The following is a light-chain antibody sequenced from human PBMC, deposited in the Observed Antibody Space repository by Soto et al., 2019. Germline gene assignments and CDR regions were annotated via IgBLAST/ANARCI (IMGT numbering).Light chain of an antibody. CDR3: QQSFVFPRT. V-gene: IGKV1-5*03. CDR1: QSFSTW. J-gene: IGKJ1*01. Sequence: DIQMTQSPSTLSASVGDTVTITCRASQSFSTWLAWYQQKPGRAPKLLIYKASTLESGAPSGFSGYGSGTDFTLTISSLQLEEFATYYCQQSFVFPRTFGRGTKVDIK. CDR2: KAS.